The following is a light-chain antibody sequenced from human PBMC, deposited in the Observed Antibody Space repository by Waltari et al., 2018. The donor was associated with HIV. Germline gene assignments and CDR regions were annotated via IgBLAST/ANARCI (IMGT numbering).Light chain of an antibody. CDR1: QSLLLCDGATY. CDR2: EVS. CDR3: MQSIQFPLT. Sequence: EIVMTQTPLSLSVSPGQPASISGQSSQSLLLCDGATYLDWYLQKPGQPPQLLIYEVSKRFSGVPDRFTGSGSGTDFTLKISRVEAKDVGIYYCMQSIQFPLTFGGGTKVEIK. V-gene: IGKV2D-29*01. J-gene: IGKJ4*01.